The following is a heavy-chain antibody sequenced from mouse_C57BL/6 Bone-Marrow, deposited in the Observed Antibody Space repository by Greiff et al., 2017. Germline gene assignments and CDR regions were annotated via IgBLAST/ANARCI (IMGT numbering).Heavy chain of an antibody. CDR2: IYPRDGST. Sequence: QVHVKQSGPELVKPGASVKLSCKASGYTFTSYDINWVKQRPGQGLEWIGWIYPRDGSTKYNEKFKGKATLTVDTSSSTAYMELHSMPSEDSAVYFCARHYYGSSYVYFDYWGQGTTLTVSS. V-gene: IGHV1-85*01. CDR1: GYTFTSYD. CDR3: ARHYYGSSYVYFDY. D-gene: IGHD1-1*01. J-gene: IGHJ2*01.